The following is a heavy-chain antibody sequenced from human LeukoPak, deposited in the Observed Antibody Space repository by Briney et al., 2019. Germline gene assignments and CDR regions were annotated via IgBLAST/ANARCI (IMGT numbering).Heavy chain of an antibody. Sequence: PGGSLRLSCAASGFTFSSYGMHWVRQAPGKGLEWVAFIRYDGSNKYYADSVKGRFTISRDNSKNTLYLQMNSLRAEDTAVYYCAKVRSDYSNHLDYWGQGTLVTVSS. D-gene: IGHD4-11*01. CDR2: IRYDGSNK. CDR1: GFTFSSYG. V-gene: IGHV3-30*02. J-gene: IGHJ4*02. CDR3: AKVRSDYSNHLDY.